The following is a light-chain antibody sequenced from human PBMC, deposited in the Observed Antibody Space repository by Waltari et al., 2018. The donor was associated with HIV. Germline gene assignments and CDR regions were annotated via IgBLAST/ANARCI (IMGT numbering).Light chain of an antibody. V-gene: IGKV3-20*01. CDR3: QQYYSTPRT. Sequence: EIVLTQSPGTLSLSPGERGTLSCRASQSVSSTYLAWYQQKPGQAPSLLIYAASSRASGIPDRFGGSGSGTDFTLTISSLQAEDVAVYYCQQYYSTPRTFGQGTKLEIK. CDR2: AAS. J-gene: IGKJ2*02. CDR1: QSVSSTY.